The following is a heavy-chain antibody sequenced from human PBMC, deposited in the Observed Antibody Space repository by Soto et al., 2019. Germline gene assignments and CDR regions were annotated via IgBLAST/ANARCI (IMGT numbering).Heavy chain of an antibody. CDR1: GDSLCSLS. V-gene: IGHV4-59*03. CDR3: AAGYSGYDREFAH. CDR2: IYFSGAT. Sequence: SETLSLTCTVFGDSLCSLSFNWIRQSPGKGLEWMASIYFSGATNYNPSLSSRAAVSIVTSKKQFSLNLSSVSAADSAVYFCAAGYSGYDREFAHWGQGTPVTVS. J-gene: IGHJ4*02. D-gene: IGHD5-12*01.